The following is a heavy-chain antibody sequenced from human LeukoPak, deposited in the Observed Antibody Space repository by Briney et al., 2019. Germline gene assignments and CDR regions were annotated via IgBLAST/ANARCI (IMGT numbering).Heavy chain of an antibody. D-gene: IGHD2-21*01. CDR3: AKVGSIRYDAFDI. V-gene: IGHV3-11*01. CDR2: ISSSGSTI. Sequence: PGGSLRLSCAASGFTFSDYYMSWIRQAPGKGLEWVSYISSSGSTIYYADSVKGRFTISRDNSKNTLYLQMNSLRAEDTAVYYCAKVGSIRYDAFDIWGQGTMVTVSS. CDR1: GFTFSDYY. J-gene: IGHJ3*02.